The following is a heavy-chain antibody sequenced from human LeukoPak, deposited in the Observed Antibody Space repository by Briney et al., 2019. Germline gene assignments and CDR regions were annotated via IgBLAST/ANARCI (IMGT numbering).Heavy chain of an antibody. J-gene: IGHJ2*01. CDR2: IDSSGDNT. CDR3: ARRPGVASPPDWYFDL. CDR1: GFTFSSYA. Sequence: GGSLRLSCAASGFTFSSYAMHWVRQAPGKGLEYVSAIDSSGDNTYYADSVKGRFTISRDNSKNTLYLQMGSLRPDDMAVYFCARRPGVASPPDWYFDLWGRGTLVTVSS. V-gene: IGHV3-64*02. D-gene: IGHD5-12*01.